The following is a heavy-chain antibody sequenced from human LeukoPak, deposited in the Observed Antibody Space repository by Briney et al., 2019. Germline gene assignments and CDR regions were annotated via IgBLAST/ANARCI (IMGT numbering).Heavy chain of an antibody. CDR2: IYHSGST. Sequence: SETLSLTCAVSGYSISSGYYWGWIRQPPGKGLEWIGSIYHSGSTYYNPSLKSRVTISVDTSKNQFSLKLNSVTAADTAVYYCARISRYYSDSSGFYPSHFDYWGQGTLVTVSS. D-gene: IGHD3-22*01. V-gene: IGHV4-38-2*01. CDR3: ARISRYYSDSSGFYPSHFDY. CDR1: GYSISSGYY. J-gene: IGHJ4*02.